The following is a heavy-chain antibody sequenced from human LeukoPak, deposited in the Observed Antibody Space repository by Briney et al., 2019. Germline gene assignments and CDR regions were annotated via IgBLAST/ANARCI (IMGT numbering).Heavy chain of an antibody. CDR3: ARATAPHYYGSGSYALGY. V-gene: IGHV3-30-3*01. CDR1: GFTFSTYA. J-gene: IGHJ4*02. Sequence: GGSLRLSCAASGFTFSTYAMHRVREGPGKRLGRVAVISYDGSNKYYSDSVKGRFTISRDNSKNTRYLQMSSLSAEDTAVYYCARATAPHYYGSGSYALGYWGQGTLVTVPS. D-gene: IGHD3-10*01. CDR2: ISYDGSNK.